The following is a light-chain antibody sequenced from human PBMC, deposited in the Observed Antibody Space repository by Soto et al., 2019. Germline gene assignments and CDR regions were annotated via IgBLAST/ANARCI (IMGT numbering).Light chain of an antibody. CDR3: SSYTSSSTLRV. Sequence: QSALTQPSSVSGSPGQSITISCTGTSSDVGGYNYVSWYQQHPGKAPKLMIYDVSNRPSGVSNRFSGSKSGNTASLTISGLQVEDEADYYCSSYTSSSTLRVFGTGTKVTVL. CDR1: SSDVGGYNY. V-gene: IGLV2-14*01. J-gene: IGLJ1*01. CDR2: DVS.